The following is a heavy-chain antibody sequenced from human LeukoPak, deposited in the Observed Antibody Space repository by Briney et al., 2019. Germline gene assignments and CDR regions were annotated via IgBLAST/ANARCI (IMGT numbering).Heavy chain of an antibody. CDR3: ARDRSYLFDY. Sequence: SETLSLTCTVSGGYISSQYWSWIRQPPGKGLEWIGYIYYNGNTDYNPSLKSRVTISVDTSKNQFSLKLTSVTAADTAVYYCARDRSYLFDYWGQGTLVTVSS. V-gene: IGHV4-59*11. D-gene: IGHD2-15*01. CDR1: GGYISSQY. J-gene: IGHJ4*02. CDR2: IYYNGNT.